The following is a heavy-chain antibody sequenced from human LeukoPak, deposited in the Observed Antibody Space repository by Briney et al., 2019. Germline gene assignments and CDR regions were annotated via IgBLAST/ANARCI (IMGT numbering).Heavy chain of an antibody. CDR2: IYYSGTT. CDR1: GGSIGSSSYY. V-gene: IGHV4-39*01. D-gene: IGHD6-19*01. Sequence: PSETLSLTCTVSGGSIGSSSYYWGWIRPPPGKGLEWIGTIYYSGTTYYNPSLKSRVTISVDTSKNQFSLKLSSVTAADTAVYYCARRSYSSGWDYYYFAMDVWRQGTTVSVSS. J-gene: IGHJ6*01. CDR3: ARRSYSSGWDYYYFAMDV.